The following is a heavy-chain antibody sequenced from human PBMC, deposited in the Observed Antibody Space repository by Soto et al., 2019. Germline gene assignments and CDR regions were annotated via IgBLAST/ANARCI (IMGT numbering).Heavy chain of an antibody. CDR1: GGSISSSNW. V-gene: IGHV4-4*02. D-gene: IGHD4-17*01. J-gene: IGHJ3*02. Sequence: QVQLQESGPGLVKPSGTLSLTCAVSGGSISSSNWWSWVRQPPGKGLEWIGEIYHSGSTNYNPSLKSRVTISVDKSKNQFSLKLSSVTAADTAVYYCARAHYGDYRPTGVRDAFDIWGQGTMVTVSS. CDR2: IYHSGST. CDR3: ARAHYGDYRPTGVRDAFDI.